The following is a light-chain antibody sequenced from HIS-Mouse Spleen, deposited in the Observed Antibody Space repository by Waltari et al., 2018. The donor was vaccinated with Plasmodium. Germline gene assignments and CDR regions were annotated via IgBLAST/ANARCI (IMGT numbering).Light chain of an antibody. J-gene: IGKJ2*01. CDR2: WAS. V-gene: IGKV4-1*01. CDR3: QQYYSTPYT. CDR1: QSVLYSSNNKNY. Sequence: DIVMTQSPDSLAVSLGERANINCKSSQSVLYSSNNKNYLDWYQQKPGQPPKLLIYWASTRESGVPDRFSGSGSGTDFTLTSSSLQAEDVAVYYCQQYYSTPYTFGQGNKLEIK.